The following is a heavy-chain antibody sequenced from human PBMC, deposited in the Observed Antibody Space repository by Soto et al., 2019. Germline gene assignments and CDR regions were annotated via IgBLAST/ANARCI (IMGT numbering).Heavy chain of an antibody. CDR2: IIPIFGTA. D-gene: IGHD1-26*01. J-gene: IGHJ4*02. CDR3: AREGATVVTPYYFDY. Sequence: QVQLVQSGAEVKKPGSSVKVSCKASGGTFSSYAISWVRQAPGQGLEWMGGIIPIFGTANYAQKFQGRVTITADESTSTAYMELSRLRSVDTAVYYCAREGATVVTPYYFDYWGQGTLVTVSS. V-gene: IGHV1-69*01. CDR1: GGTFSSYA.